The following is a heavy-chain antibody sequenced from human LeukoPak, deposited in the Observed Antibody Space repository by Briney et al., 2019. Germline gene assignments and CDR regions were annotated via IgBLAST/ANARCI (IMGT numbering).Heavy chain of an antibody. D-gene: IGHD5-12*01. V-gene: IGHV3-21*01. CDR3: ATGYSGYLSNYYDMDV. Sequence: GGSLRLSCAVSEFSFSRFGMTWVRHSPGKGLEWVSSISSSSSDIYYVDSVKGRFTISRDNSKNSLYLQMNSLRAEETAVYYCATGYSGYLSNYYDMDVWGKGTTVTVSS. CDR1: EFSFSRFG. J-gene: IGHJ6*03. CDR2: ISSSSSDI.